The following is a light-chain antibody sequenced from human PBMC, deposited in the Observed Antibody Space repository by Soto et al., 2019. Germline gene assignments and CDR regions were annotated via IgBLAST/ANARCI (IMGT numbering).Light chain of an antibody. CDR3: QQYGSSPPYT. Sequence: EIVLTQSPGTLSLSPGERATLSCRASQSVGSNYLAWYQQKPGQAPRLLIYGASSRASGIPDRFSGSGSGTDFTLTISSLEPEDFAVYYCQQYGSSPPYTFGQGTKLEIK. V-gene: IGKV3-20*01. J-gene: IGKJ2*01. CDR2: GAS. CDR1: QSVGSNY.